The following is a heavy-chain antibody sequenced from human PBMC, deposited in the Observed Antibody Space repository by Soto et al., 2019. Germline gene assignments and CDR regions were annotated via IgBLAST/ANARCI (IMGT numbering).Heavy chain of an antibody. CDR1: GGTFSSYA. CDR3: ARERTSGSGYDYYYYGMDV. Sequence: QVQLVQSGAEVKKPGSSVKVSCKASGGTFSSYAISWVRQAPGQGLEWMGGIIPIFGTANYAQKFQGRVTITADKSTSTAYMELSSLRSEDTAVYYCARERTSGSGYDYYYYGMDVWGQGTTVTVSS. V-gene: IGHV1-69*06. J-gene: IGHJ6*02. CDR2: IIPIFGTA. D-gene: IGHD5-12*01.